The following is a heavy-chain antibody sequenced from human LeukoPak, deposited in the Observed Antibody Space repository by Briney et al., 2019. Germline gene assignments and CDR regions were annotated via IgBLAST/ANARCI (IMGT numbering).Heavy chain of an antibody. CDR1: GFTVSSNY. J-gene: IGHJ5*02. Sequence: GGSLRLSCAASGFTVSSNYMSWVRQAPGKGLEWVSVIYSGGSTYYADSVKGRFTISRDNSKNTLYLQMNSLRAEDTAVYYCARDRYCSGGSCYDWFDPWGQGTLVTVSS. CDR2: IYSGGST. CDR3: ARDRYCSGGSCYDWFDP. V-gene: IGHV3-53*01. D-gene: IGHD2-15*01.